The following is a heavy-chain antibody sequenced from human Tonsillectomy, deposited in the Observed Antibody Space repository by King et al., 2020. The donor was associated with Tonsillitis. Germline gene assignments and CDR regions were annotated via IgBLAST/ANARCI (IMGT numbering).Heavy chain of an antibody. J-gene: IGHJ4*02. CDR2: ISGSNGAV. CDR3: ARDKFDS. CDR1: GFTLSVSD. Sequence: EVQLVESGGDLVQPGGSLRLSCAASGFTLSVSDMNWVRLAPGKGLEWISFISGSNGAVYHADSVKGRFTISRDSAKNSLYLQMDSLRGDDTAVHYCARDKFDSWGQGTLVTVAS. V-gene: IGHV3-48*01.